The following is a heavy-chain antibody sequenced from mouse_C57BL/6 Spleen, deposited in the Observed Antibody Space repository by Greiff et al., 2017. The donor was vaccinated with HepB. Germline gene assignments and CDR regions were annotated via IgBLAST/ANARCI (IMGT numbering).Heavy chain of an antibody. Sequence: EVMLVESEGGLVQPGRSMKLSCTASGFTFSDYYMAWVRQVPEKGLEWVANINYDGSSTYYLDSLKSRFIISRDNAKNILYLQMSSLKSEDTATYYCARVGRYFDVWGTGTTVTVSS. CDR1: GFTFSDYY. J-gene: IGHJ1*03. D-gene: IGHD4-1*01. CDR3: ARVGRYFDV. CDR2: INYDGSST. V-gene: IGHV5-16*01.